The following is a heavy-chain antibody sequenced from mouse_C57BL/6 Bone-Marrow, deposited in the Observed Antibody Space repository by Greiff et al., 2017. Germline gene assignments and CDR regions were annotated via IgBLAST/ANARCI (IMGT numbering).Heavy chain of an antibody. CDR2: IDPYSGDT. D-gene: IGHD2-3*01. J-gene: IGHJ2*01. CDR1: GYTFTSYS. Sequence: QVHLQQSGAELVKPGASVKLSCKASGYTFTSYSMHWVKQRPGQGLEWIGRIDPYSGDTKYNEKFKGKATLTVDKPSSTAYMELSSLTSEDSAVYYCEVYDAYPLYYFDYGGQGTTLTVSS. V-gene: IGHV1-72*01. CDR3: EVYDAYPLYYFDY.